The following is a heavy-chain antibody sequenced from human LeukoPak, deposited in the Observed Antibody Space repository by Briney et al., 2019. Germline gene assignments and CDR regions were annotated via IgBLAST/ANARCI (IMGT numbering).Heavy chain of an antibody. CDR2: IWYDESNK. V-gene: IGHV3-33*01. CDR3: ARDGFSSSWYGRALDY. Sequence: GGSLRLSCAASGFSSYGMHRVRQAPGKGLEWVAVIWYDESNKYYADSVKGRFTISRDNSRNTLYLQMNSLRAEDTAVYYCARDGFSSSWYGRALDYWGQGTLVTVSS. CDR1: GFSSYG. D-gene: IGHD6-13*01. J-gene: IGHJ4*02.